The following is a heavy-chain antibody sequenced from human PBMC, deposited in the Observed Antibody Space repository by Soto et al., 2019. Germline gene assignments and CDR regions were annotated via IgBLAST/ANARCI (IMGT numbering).Heavy chain of an antibody. CDR2: IIPIFGTA. V-gene: IGHV1-69*14. J-gene: IGHJ2*01. Sequence: QVQLVQSGAEVKKPGSSVKVSCKASGGTFSSYAINWVRQAPGQGLEWMGGIIPIFGTANYAQKFQGRVTITADKSTNTAYMELRSLRSEDTAVYYCASSPPPTVNMYRRYFDLWGRGTLVTVSS. CDR1: GGTFSSYA. CDR3: ASSPPPTVNMYRRYFDL. D-gene: IGHD4-17*01.